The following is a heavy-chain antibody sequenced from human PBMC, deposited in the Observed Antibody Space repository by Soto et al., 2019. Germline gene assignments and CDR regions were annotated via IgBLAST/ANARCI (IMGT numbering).Heavy chain of an antibody. CDR3: ARDQYDILTGPNY. V-gene: IGHV3-30-3*01. CDR2: ISYDGSNK. D-gene: IGHD3-9*01. J-gene: IGHJ4*02. Sequence: QVQLVESGGGVVQPGRSLRLSCAASGFTFSGYAMHWVRQAPGKGLEWVAVISYDGSNKYYADSVKGRFTISRDNSKNTLYLQMNGLRREDAAVYYCARDQYDILTGPNYWGQGTLVTVSS. CDR1: GFTFSGYA.